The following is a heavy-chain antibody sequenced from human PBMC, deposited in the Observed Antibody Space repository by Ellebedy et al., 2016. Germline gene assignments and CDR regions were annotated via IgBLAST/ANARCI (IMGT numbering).Heavy chain of an antibody. CDR3: ARESMCRDGYNFRNFACPFDI. J-gene: IGHJ3*02. D-gene: IGHD5-24*01. V-gene: IGHV1-69*13. CDR1: GGTFSSYA. Sequence: SVKVSXXASGGTFSSYAISWVRQAPGQGLEWMGGIIPIFGTANYAQKFQGRVTITADESTSTAYMELSSLRSEDTAVYYCARESMCRDGYNFRNFACPFDIWGQGTMVTVSS. CDR2: IIPIFGTA.